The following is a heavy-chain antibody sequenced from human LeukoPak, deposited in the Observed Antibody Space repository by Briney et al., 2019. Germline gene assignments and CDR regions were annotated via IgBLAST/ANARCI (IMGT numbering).Heavy chain of an antibody. CDR2: ISSSSSTI. V-gene: IGHV3-48*01. CDR1: GFTFSSCS. D-gene: IGHD2-2*01. CDR3: ARDSSVTAAPIDY. Sequence: GGSLRLSCAASGFTFSSCSMNWVRQAPGKGLEWVSYISSSSSTIYYADSLKGRFTISRDDAENSLYLQMNSLRAEDTAVYYCARDSSVTAAPIDYWGQGTLVTVSS. J-gene: IGHJ4*02.